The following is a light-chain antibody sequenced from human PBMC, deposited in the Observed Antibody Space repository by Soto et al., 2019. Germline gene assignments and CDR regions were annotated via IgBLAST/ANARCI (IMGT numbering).Light chain of an antibody. CDR1: SSDVGGYNY. Sequence: QSVLTQPVSVSGSPGQPITISCTGTSSDVGGYNYVSWYQQHPGKAPKLMIYEVTKRPSGVSNRFSGSKSGNTASLTISGLQAEDESDYYCSSYTIISTLVFGGGTKLTVL. J-gene: IGLJ2*01. V-gene: IGLV2-14*01. CDR2: EVT. CDR3: SSYTIISTLV.